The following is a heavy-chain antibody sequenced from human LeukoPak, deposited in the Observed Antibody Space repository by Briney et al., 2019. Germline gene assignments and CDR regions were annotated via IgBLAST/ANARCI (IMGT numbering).Heavy chain of an antibody. J-gene: IGHJ4*02. CDR1: GGSISSDSYY. V-gene: IGHV4-39*01. CDR3: ANLKYCSSTSCYRPKIAADVYFDY. Sequence: PSETLSLTCTVSGGSISSDSYYWAWIRQPPGKGLEWIASIYYSGSTYYNPSLKSRVTISVDTSRNQFSLKLSSVTAADTAVYYCANLKYCSSTSCYRPKIAADVYFDYWGQGTLVTVSS. D-gene: IGHD2-2*02. CDR2: IYYSGST.